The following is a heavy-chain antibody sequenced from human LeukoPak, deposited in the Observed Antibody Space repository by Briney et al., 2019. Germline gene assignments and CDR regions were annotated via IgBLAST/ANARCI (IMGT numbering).Heavy chain of an antibody. CDR1: GGSISSYC. CDR2: IYYSGST. D-gene: IGHD1-26*01. V-gene: IGHV4-59*01. J-gene: IGHJ4*02. CDR3: ARQSGSYSLYYFDY. Sequence: SETLSLTCTVSGGSISSYCWSWIRQPPGKRLEWIGYIYYSGSTNYNPSLKSRVTISVDTSKNQFSLKLSSVTAADTAVYYCARQSGSYSLYYFDYWGQGTLVTVSS.